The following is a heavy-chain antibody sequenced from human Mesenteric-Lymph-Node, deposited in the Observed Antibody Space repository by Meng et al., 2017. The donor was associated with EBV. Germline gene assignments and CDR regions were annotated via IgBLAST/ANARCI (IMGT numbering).Heavy chain of an antibody. D-gene: IGHD3-16*01. CDR2: ISGHYGNT. V-gene: IGHV1-18*01. CDR1: GYNFSTYG. J-gene: IGHJ4*02. CDR3: ARDGGAGGAKGY. Sequence: QVQLGKSGAEVRMPRASVKVSCTASGYNFSTYGLSWVRQAPGQGLEWIGWISGHYGNTNYAQKFQGRVTVTTDRATSTAYMELWRLRYDDTAVYYCARDGGAGGAKGYWGQGTLVTVSS.